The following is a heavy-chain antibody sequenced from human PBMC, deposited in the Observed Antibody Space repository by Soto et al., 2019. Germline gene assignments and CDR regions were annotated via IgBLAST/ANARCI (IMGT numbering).Heavy chain of an antibody. J-gene: IGHJ4*02. CDR3: ARKGYYPSGRINLFDS. Sequence: SETLSLTCTVAGHSINSDYYWGWIRQPPGKGLEWIGSIYAGGGTYYNPSLKSRVTISIDTSKNHFSLRLTSVTAADTAMYYCARKGYYPSGRINLFDSWGQGTLVTVSS. CDR1: GHSINSDYY. V-gene: IGHV4-38-2*02. D-gene: IGHD3-10*01. CDR2: IYAGGGT.